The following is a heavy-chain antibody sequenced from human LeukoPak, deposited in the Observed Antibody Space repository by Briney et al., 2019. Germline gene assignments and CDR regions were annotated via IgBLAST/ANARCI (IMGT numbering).Heavy chain of an antibody. V-gene: IGHV3-23*01. CDR2: ISGSGGST. CDR3: AKEGRWGITMIVVVTPY. CDR1: GFTFSSYA. D-gene: IGHD3-22*01. J-gene: IGHJ4*02. Sequence: GGSLRLSCAASGFTFSSYAMSWVRQAPGKGLEWVSAISGSGGSTYYADSAKGRFTISRDNSKNTLYLQMNSLRAENTAVYYCAKEGRWGITMIVVVTPYWGQGTLVTVSS.